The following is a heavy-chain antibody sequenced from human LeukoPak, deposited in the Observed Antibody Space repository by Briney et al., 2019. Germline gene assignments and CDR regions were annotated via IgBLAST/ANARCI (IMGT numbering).Heavy chain of an antibody. CDR3: AKDSGYSSGWVFDY. J-gene: IGHJ4*02. D-gene: IGHD6-19*01. V-gene: IGHV3-23*01. CDR2: ISGSGGST. CDR1: GFTVSSNY. Sequence: GGSLRLSCAASGFTVSSNYMSWVRQAPGKGLEWVSAISGSGGSTYYADSVKGRFTISRDNSKNTLYLQMNSLRAEDTAVYYCAKDSGYSSGWVFDYWGQGTLVTVSS.